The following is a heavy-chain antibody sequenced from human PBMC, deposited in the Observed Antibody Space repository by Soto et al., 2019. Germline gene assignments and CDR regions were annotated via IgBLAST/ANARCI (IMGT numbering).Heavy chain of an antibody. CDR3: ARLASGYDLYYGMDV. CDR1: GDSFNSHW. J-gene: IGHJ6*02. CDR2: IDPIDSDT. V-gene: IGHV5-10-1*01. Sequence: GESLKISRKGSGDSFNSHWINWVRQMPGKGLEWMGRIDPIDSDTNYSPSFEGHVTISVDKATSTAYLQWSRLEASDTAMYDCARLASGYDLYYGMDVSGQATTITVSS. D-gene: IGHD5-12*01.